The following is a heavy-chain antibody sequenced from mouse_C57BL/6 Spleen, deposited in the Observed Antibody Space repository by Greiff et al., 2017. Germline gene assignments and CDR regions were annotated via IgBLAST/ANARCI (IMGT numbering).Heavy chain of an antibody. Sequence: QVQLQQPGAELVKPGASVKMSCKASGYTFTSYWITWVKQRPGQGLEWIGDIYPGSGSTNYNEKFKSKATLTVDTSSSTAYMQLSSLTSEDSAVYYCGRWRVPHIPDCGDWGQGTLVTV. CDR2: IYPGSGST. D-gene: IGHD5-1*01. CDR1: GYTFTSYW. J-gene: IGHJ3*01. V-gene: IGHV1-55*01. CDR3: GRWRVPHIPDCGD.